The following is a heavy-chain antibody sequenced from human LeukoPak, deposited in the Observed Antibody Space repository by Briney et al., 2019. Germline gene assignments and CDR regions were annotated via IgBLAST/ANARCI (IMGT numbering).Heavy chain of an antibody. J-gene: IGHJ4*02. CDR3: ADGLAAAGRPDY. V-gene: IGHV5-10-1*01. D-gene: IGHD6-13*01. CDR2: IDPSDSYT. Sequence: GESLKISCKGSGYSFTSYWISWVRRMPRKGLEWMGRIDPSDSYTNYSPSFQGHVTISADKSIRTAYLQWSSLKASDTAMYYCADGLAAAGRPDYWGQGTLVTVSS. CDR1: GYSFTSYW.